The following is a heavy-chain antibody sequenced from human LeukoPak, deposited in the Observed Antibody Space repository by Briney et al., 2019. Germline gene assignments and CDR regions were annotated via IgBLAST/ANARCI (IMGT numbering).Heavy chain of an antibody. J-gene: IGHJ5*02. D-gene: IGHD1-14*01. CDR1: GFTVSSSY. V-gene: IGHV3-53*01. Sequence: GGSLRLSCAASGFTVSSSYMSWVRQAPGKGLEWVSIIYSGDNTYYADSMKGRFTISRDDSKSTLFLEMNSLRAEDTAVYYCARQPTGYPNWFDLWGQGAPVTVSS. CDR3: ARQPTGYPNWFDL. CDR2: IYSGDNT.